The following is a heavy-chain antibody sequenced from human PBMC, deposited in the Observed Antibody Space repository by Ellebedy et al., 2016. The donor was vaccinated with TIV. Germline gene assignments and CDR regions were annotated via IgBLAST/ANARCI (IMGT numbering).Heavy chain of an antibody. V-gene: IGHV3-9*01. J-gene: IGHJ4*02. CDR3: AKDIGQFRDSSRWFEFES. Sequence: SLKISCAASGFTFDRYAMHWVRQVPGKGLEWVSGIGWSSASIGYGASVKGRFTISRDNARNSVFLQMNNLRTEDTALYFCAKDIGQFRDSSRWFEFESWGQGTLVTVSS. D-gene: IGHD6-19*01. CDR1: GFTFDRYA. CDR2: IGWSSASI.